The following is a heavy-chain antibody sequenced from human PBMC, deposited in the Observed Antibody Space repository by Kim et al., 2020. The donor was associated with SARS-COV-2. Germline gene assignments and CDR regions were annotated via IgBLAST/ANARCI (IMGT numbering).Heavy chain of an antibody. CDR3: ARDGSDYYDSSGYYGDY. Sequence: GGSLRLSCAASGFTFSSYSMNWVRQAPGKGLEWVSSISSSSSYIYYADSVKGRFTISRDNAKNSLYLQMNSLRAEDTAVYYCARDGSDYYDSSGYYGDYWGQGTLVTVSS. CDR1: GFTFSSYS. D-gene: IGHD3-22*01. J-gene: IGHJ4*02. V-gene: IGHV3-21*04. CDR2: ISSSSSYI.